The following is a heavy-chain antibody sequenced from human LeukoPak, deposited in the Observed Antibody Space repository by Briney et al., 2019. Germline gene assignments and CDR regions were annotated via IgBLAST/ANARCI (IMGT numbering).Heavy chain of an antibody. J-gene: IGHJ3*02. D-gene: IGHD3-22*01. V-gene: IGHV3-74*01. Sequence: PGGSLRLSCAASGFTFSSYWMHWVRQAPGKGLVWVSRINSDGSSTSYADSVKGRFTISRDNAKNTLYLQMNSLRAEDTAVYSCARRIVTYYYDSSGSLDALDIWGQGTMVTVSS. CDR1: GFTFSSYW. CDR3: ARRIVTYYYDSSGSLDALDI. CDR2: INSDGSST.